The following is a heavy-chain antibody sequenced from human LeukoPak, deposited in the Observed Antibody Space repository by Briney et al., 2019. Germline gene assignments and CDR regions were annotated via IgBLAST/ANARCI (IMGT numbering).Heavy chain of an antibody. J-gene: IGHJ5*02. CDR3: ARGRQTYYYDSSGYNWFDP. V-gene: IGHV1-69*13. D-gene: IGHD3-22*01. Sequence: SVKVSCKASGGTFSSYAISWVRQAPGQGLEWMGGITPIFGTANYAQKFQGRVTITADESTSTAYMELSSLRSEDTAVYYCARGRQTYYYDSSGYNWFDPWGQGTLVTVSS. CDR1: GGTFSSYA. CDR2: ITPIFGTA.